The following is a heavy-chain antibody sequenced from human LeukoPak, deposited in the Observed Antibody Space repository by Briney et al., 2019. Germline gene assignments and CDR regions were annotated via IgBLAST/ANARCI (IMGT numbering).Heavy chain of an antibody. D-gene: IGHD3-22*01. CDR2: FDPEDAKT. CDR3: ATDLYLYDNSGENAGWFDP. Sequence: ASVKVSCKVSGYTLTELSMHWVRQAPGKGLEWMGGFDPEDAKTIYAQTFQGRVTMTEDTSTDTAYMELSSLRSEDTAVYYCATDLYLYDNSGENAGWFDPWGQGTLVTVSS. CDR1: GYTLTELS. V-gene: IGHV1-24*01. J-gene: IGHJ5*02.